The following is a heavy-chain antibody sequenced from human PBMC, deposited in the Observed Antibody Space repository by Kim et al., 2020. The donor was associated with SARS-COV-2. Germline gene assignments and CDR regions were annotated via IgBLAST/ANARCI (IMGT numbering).Heavy chain of an antibody. Sequence: ASVKVSCKASGYTFTSYGISWVRQAPGQGLDWMGWISAYNGNTNYARKLQGRVTMTTDTSTSTAYMELRSLRSDDTAVYYCARDYRPILLWFGELHRNWFDPWGQGTLVTVSS. V-gene: IGHV1-18*01. D-gene: IGHD3-10*01. CDR1: GYTFTSYG. J-gene: IGHJ5*02. CDR3: ARDYRPILLWFGELHRNWFDP. CDR2: ISAYNGNT.